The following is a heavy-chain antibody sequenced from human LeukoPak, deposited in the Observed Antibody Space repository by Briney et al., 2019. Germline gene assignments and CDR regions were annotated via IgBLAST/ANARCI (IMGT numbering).Heavy chain of an antibody. J-gene: IGHJ4*02. V-gene: IGHV3-20*04. CDR1: GFTSDDYG. CDR2: INWNGGST. CDR3: ARAPRYQLPYYFDY. Sequence: GGSLRLSCAASGFTSDDYGMSWVRQAPGKGLEWVSGINWNGGSTGYADSVKGRFTISRDNAKNSLYLQMNSLRAEDTALYYCARAPRYQLPYYFDYWGQGTLVTVSS. D-gene: IGHD2-2*01.